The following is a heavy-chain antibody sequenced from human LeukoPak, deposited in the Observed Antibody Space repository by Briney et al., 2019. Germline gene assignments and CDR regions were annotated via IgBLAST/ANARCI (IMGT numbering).Heavy chain of an antibody. CDR1: GGSISSYY. Sequence: PSETLSLTCTVSGGSISSYYWSWIRQPPGKGLEWIGYIYTSGSTNYNPSLKSRVTISVDTSKNQISLKLSSVTAADTAVYYCARYTRDYGSGSYVDYWGQGTLVTVSS. J-gene: IGHJ4*02. CDR3: ARYTRDYGSGSYVDY. D-gene: IGHD3-10*01. CDR2: IYTSGST. V-gene: IGHV4-4*09.